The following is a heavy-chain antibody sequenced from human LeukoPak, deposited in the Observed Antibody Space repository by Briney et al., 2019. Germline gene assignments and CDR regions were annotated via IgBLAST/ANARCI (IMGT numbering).Heavy chain of an antibody. J-gene: IGHJ4*02. CDR2: ISGGGGST. D-gene: IGHD3-22*01. Sequence: PGGSLRLSCAASGFTFSSYAMSWVRQAPGKGLEWVSAISGGGGSTYYADSVKGRFTISRDNSKNTLYLQMNSLRAEDTAVYYCAKDIYYYDSSGYFFGYWGQGTLVTVSS. CDR3: AKDIYYYDSSGYFFGY. V-gene: IGHV3-23*01. CDR1: GFTFSSYA.